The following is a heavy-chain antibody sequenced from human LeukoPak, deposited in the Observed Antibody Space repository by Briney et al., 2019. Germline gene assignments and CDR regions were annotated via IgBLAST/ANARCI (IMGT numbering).Heavy chain of an antibody. V-gene: IGHV3-23*01. J-gene: IGHJ4*02. CDR1: GFTFNTYA. Sequence: GGSLRLSCAASGFTFNTYAMSWVRQAPWERLQWVSGISDSGGNTYYADSVRGRFTISRDNSKNTLYLQMNSLRAEDTAVYYCAKRQRQQLGDFDYWGQGTLVTVSS. D-gene: IGHD6-13*01. CDR3: AKRQRQQLGDFDY. CDR2: ISDSGGNT.